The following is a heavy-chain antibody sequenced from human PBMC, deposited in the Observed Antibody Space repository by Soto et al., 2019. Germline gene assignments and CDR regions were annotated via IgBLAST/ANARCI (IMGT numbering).Heavy chain of an antibody. J-gene: IGHJ4*02. D-gene: IGHD1-1*01. CDR2: INAGNGNT. CDR3: AREQAYNWAXADYFDY. CDR1: GYTFTSYA. V-gene: IGHV1-3*01. Sequence: QVQLVQSGAEVKKPGASVKVSCKASGYTFTSYAMHWVRQAPGQRLEWMGWINAGNGNTKYSQKFQGRVTITRDTXAXXAYMELSSLRSEDTAVYYCAREQAYNWAXADYFDYWGQGTLVTVSS.